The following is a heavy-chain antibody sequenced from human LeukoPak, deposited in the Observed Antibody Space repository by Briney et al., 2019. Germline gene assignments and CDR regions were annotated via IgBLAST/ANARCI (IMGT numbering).Heavy chain of an antibody. Sequence: QPGGSLRLSCAASGFTFSSYSMNWVRQAPGKGLEWVSYISSSSSTIYYADSVKGRFTISRHNAKNSLYLQMNSLRAEDTAVYYCARDYYYDSSGYYHGIFDYWGQGTLVTVSS. CDR1: GFTFSSYS. CDR2: ISSSSSTI. CDR3: ARDYYYDSSGYYHGIFDY. J-gene: IGHJ4*02. V-gene: IGHV3-48*01. D-gene: IGHD3-22*01.